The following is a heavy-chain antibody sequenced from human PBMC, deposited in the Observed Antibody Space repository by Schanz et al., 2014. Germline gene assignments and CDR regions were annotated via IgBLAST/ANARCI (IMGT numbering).Heavy chain of an antibody. CDR1: GFTFSGYS. J-gene: IGHJ4*02. CDR3: ARGLIAAAGGAFDY. Sequence: VQLVESGGGLVQPGGSLRLSCAASGFTFSGYSMNWVRQAPGKGLEWVSAISGSGGSTYYADSVKGRFTISRDNSKNTLYLQMNSLRAGDAAVYYCARGLIAAAGGAFDYWGQGTLVTVSS. CDR2: ISGSGGST. D-gene: IGHD6-13*01. V-gene: IGHV3-23*04.